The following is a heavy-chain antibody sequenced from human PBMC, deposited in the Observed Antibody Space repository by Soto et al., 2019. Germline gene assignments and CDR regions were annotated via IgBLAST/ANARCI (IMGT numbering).Heavy chain of an antibody. D-gene: IGHD3-22*01. Sequence: ASVKVSCKASGGTFSSYAISWVRQAPGQGLEWMGGIIPIFGTANYAQKFQGRVTITADKSTSTAYMELSSLRSEDTAVYYCARSMYDSSGYFRECAFDIWGQGTMVTVSS. CDR2: IIPIFGTA. V-gene: IGHV1-69*06. CDR3: ARSMYDSSGYFRECAFDI. CDR1: GGTFSSYA. J-gene: IGHJ3*02.